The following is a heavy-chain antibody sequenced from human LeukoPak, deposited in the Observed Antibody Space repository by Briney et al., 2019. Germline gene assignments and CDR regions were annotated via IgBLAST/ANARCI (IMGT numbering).Heavy chain of an antibody. V-gene: IGHV3-21*01. J-gene: IGHJ3*02. CDR1: GFTFSSYS. D-gene: IGHD1-26*01. CDR3: ARDEWGDAFDI. CDR2: ISSSSSYI. Sequence: PGGSLRLSCAASGFTFSSYSMNWVRQAPGKGLEWVSSISSSSSYIHSADSVRGRFTISRDNAKNSLFLQMNSLRAGDTAVYYCARDEWGDAFDIWGQGTMVTVFS.